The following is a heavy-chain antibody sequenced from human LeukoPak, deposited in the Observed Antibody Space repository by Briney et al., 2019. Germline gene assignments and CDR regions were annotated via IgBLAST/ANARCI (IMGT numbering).Heavy chain of an antibody. CDR2: IYPGDSDT. V-gene: IGHV5-51*01. J-gene: IGHJ3*02. CDR1: GYTFTSYW. D-gene: IGHD3-16*01. CDR3: ARHRDYVPDI. Sequence: GESLKISCKGSGYTFTSYWIGWVRQMPGKGLGWMGIIYPGDSDTRYSPSFQGQVTISADMSIGPAYLQWSSLKASDTAMYYSARHRDYVPDIWGQGTMVTVSS.